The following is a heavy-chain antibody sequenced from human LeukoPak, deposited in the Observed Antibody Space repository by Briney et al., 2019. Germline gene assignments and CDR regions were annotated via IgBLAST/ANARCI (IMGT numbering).Heavy chain of an antibody. D-gene: IGHD3-10*01. J-gene: IGHJ4*02. CDR2: ISGYNGNT. Sequence: ASVKVSCKASGYTFTSNGITWVRQAPGQGLEWMGWISGYNGNTNYAQKFQGRVTMTTDTSTSTVYMELRSLRSDDTAVYYCARDDNYGSGQPDDWGQGTLVTVSS. V-gene: IGHV1-18*01. CDR3: ARDDNYGSGQPDD. CDR1: GYTFTSNG.